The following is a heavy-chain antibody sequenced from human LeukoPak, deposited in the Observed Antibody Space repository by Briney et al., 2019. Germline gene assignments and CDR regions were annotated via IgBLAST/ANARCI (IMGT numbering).Heavy chain of an antibody. Sequence: GGSLRLSCAASGFTFDDYAMHWVRQAPGKGLEWVSGISWNSGSIGYADSVKGRFTISRDNAKNSLYLQMNSLRAEDTALYYCAKVSFDYGMDVWGQGTTVTVSS. CDR3: AKVSFDYGMDV. CDR2: ISWNSGSI. V-gene: IGHV3-9*01. CDR1: GFTFDDYA. J-gene: IGHJ6*02.